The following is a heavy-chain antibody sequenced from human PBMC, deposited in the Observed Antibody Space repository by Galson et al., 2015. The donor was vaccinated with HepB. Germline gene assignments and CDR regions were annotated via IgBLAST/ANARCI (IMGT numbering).Heavy chain of an antibody. J-gene: IGHJ4*02. D-gene: IGHD3-16*01. Sequence: SVKVSCKASGGTFSSYAISWVRQAPAQGLEWMGGIIPMFGTPKYAQKFQGRVTITAYESTNTAYMELSGLRSEDTAVYYCARESAGWGSYFFYYFEYWGQGTLVTVSS. CDR2: IIPMFGTP. CDR3: ARESAGWGSYFFYYFEY. CDR1: GGTFSSYA. V-gene: IGHV1-69*13.